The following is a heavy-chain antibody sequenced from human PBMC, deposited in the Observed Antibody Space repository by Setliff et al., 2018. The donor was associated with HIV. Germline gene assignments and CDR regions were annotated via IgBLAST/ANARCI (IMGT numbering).Heavy chain of an antibody. CDR1: GFTFGDYA. CDR3: TRDKGYAFDI. V-gene: IGHV3-49*04. Sequence: GGSLRLSCTASGFTFGDYAMSWVRQAPGKGLEWVGFIRSKAYGGTAEYAASVKDRFTVSRDDSKSIAYLQINSLKTEDTAVYYCTRDKGYAFDIWGQGTMVTVSS. CDR2: IRSKAYGGTA. D-gene: IGHD5-18*01. J-gene: IGHJ3*02.